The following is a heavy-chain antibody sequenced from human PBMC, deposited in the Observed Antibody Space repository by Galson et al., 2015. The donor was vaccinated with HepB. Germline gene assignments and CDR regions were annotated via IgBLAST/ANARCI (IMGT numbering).Heavy chain of an antibody. CDR2: ISSSSSYI. CDR1: GFTFSNAW. CDR3: ARDKADY. V-gene: IGHV3-21*01. J-gene: IGHJ4*02. Sequence: SLRLSCAASGFTFSNAWMSWVRQAPGKGLEWVSSISSSSSYIYYADSVKGRFTISRDNAKNSLYLQMNSLRAEDTAVYYCARDKADYWGQGTLVTVSS.